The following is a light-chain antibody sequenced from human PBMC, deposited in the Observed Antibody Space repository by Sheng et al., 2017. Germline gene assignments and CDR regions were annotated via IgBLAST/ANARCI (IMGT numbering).Light chain of an antibody. Sequence: EIVLTQSPGTLSLSPGERATLSCRASQSVSSSYLAWYQQKPGQAPRLLIYGASSRATGIPDRFSGSGSGTDFTLTISRLEPEDFVVYYCQYYGSLRLTFGGGTKVEI. CDR2: GAS. CDR1: QSVSSSY. J-gene: IGKJ4*01. V-gene: IGKV3-20*01. CDR3: QYYGSLRLT.